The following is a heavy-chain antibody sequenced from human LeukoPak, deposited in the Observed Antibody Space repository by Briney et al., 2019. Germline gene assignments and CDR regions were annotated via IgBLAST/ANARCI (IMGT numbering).Heavy chain of an antibody. V-gene: IGHV3-7*01. J-gene: IGHJ4*02. CDR1: GFTFSSYW. CDR2: IKQDGSEK. CDR3: ARDSGYSGYDPSDY. D-gene: IGHD5-12*01. Sequence: PGGSLRLSWAAAGFTFSSYWMSWVRQAPGKGREWVANIKQDGSEKYYVDSVKGRFTISRDNTKNSLYMQMNSLRAEDTAVYYCARDSGYSGYDPSDYWGQGTLVTVSS.